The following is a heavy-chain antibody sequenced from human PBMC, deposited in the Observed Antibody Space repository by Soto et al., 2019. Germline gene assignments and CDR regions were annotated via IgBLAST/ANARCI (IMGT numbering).Heavy chain of an antibody. CDR1: GFTFSSYG. J-gene: IGHJ5*02. V-gene: IGHV3-30*18. CDR2: TSYDGSNK. CDR3: AKAPGQWACPGWFDP. Sequence: QVQLVESGGGVVQPGRSLRLSCAASGFTFSSYGMHWVRQAPGKGLEWVAVTSYDGSNKYYADSVKGRFTISRDNSKNTLYLQMNSLRAEDTAVYYCAKAPGQWACPGWFDPWGQGTLVTVSS. D-gene: IGHD6-19*01.